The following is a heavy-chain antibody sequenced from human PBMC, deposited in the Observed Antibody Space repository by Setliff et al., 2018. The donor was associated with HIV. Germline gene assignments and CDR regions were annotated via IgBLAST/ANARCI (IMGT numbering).Heavy chain of an antibody. D-gene: IGHD3-3*01. CDR2: IYYVGNT. V-gene: IGHV4-39*01. CDR1: DGSISSSSYY. CDR3: ARQSGYTRGWDIFGLVAGSFDI. Sequence: LSETLSLTCNVSDGSISSSSYYWAWIRQPPGKGLEWIGTIYYVGNTYYRPSLKSRVTVSIDTSKNQFSLSLNSVTAADTAVYYCARQSGYTRGWDIFGLVAGSFDIWGQGTMVTVSS. J-gene: IGHJ3*02.